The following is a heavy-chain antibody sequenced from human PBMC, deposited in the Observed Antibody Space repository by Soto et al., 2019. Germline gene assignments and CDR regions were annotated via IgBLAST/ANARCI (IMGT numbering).Heavy chain of an antibody. CDR3: ARLRLTGYFDY. V-gene: IGHV3-21*04. Sequence: PGGSLRLSCTASGFTFKNCGMIWVRQAPGKGLEWVAAIIGTDTTNYADSVKGRFTISRDNAMNSLYLQMNSLRAEDTAVYYCARLRLTGYFDYWGQGTLVTVSS. J-gene: IGHJ4*02. CDR1: GFTFKNCG. CDR2: IIGTDTT.